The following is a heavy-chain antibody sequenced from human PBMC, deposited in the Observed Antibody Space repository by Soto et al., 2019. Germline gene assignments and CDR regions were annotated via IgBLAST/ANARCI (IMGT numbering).Heavy chain of an antibody. J-gene: IGHJ2*01. V-gene: IGHV3-21*01. D-gene: IGHD6-13*01. CDR2: ISSSSSYI. CDR3: VRDWAYSSPPRYFGL. CDR1: GFTFSSYS. Sequence: GGSLRLSCAAPGFTFSSYSMNWVRQAPGKGLEWVSSISSSSSYIYYADSVKGRFTISRDNAKNSLYLQMNSLRAEDTAVYYCVRDWAYSSPPRYFGLWGRGTLVTVSS.